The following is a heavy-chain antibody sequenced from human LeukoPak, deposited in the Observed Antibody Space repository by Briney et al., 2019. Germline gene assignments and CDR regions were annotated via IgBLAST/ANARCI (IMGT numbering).Heavy chain of an antibody. D-gene: IGHD3-3*01. CDR3: ARKLAYYDFWSGYSYDAFDI. CDR1: GGSISSYY. CDR2: ICYSGST. Sequence: SETLSLTCTVSGGSISSYYWSWIRQPPGKGLEWIGYICYSGSTNYNPSLKSRVTISVDTSKNQFSLKLSSVTAADTAVYYCARKLAYYDFWSGYSYDAFDIWGQGTMVTVSS. J-gene: IGHJ3*02. V-gene: IGHV4-59*01.